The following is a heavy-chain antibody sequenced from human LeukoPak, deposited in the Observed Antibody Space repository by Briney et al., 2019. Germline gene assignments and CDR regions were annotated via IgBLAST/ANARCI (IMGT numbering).Heavy chain of an antibody. Sequence: SQTLSLTCTVSGGSISSGSYYWSWIRQPAGKGLEWIGRIYTSGSTNYNPSLKSRVTISVDTSKNQFSLKLSSVTAADTAVYYCASYCSSTSCYAGLDYWGQGTLVTVSS. V-gene: IGHV4-61*02. CDR2: IYTSGST. J-gene: IGHJ4*02. CDR1: GGSISSGSYY. CDR3: ASYCSSTSCYAGLDY. D-gene: IGHD2-2*01.